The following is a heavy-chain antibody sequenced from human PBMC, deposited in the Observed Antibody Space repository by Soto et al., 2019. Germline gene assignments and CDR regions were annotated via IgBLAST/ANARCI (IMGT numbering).Heavy chain of an antibody. Sequence: SETLSLTCAVSGNSISSSNWWSWVRQPPGKGLEWIGEIYHSGSTNYNPSLKSRVTISVDKSKNQFSLKLSSVTAADTAVYYWARDVGYHYDSSPAAKFTFGGQGXLVPVYS. D-gene: IGHD3-22*01. CDR1: GNSISSSNW. V-gene: IGHV4-4*02. J-gene: IGHJ4*02. CDR2: IYHSGST. CDR3: ARDVGYHYDSSPAAKFTF.